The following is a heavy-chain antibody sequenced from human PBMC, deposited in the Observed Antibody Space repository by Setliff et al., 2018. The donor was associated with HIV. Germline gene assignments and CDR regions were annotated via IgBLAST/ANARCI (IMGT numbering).Heavy chain of an antibody. CDR1: GDFFSSDYY. CDR2: IYYSGST. Sequence: LSLTCTVSGDFFSSDYYWGWIRQSPGKGLEWIGSIYYSGSTNYNPSLKSRVTISVDTSKNQFSLKLSSVTAADTAVYYCARIAGYSSGWYFDYWGQGTLVTVSS. J-gene: IGHJ4*02. D-gene: IGHD6-19*01. V-gene: IGHV4-38-2*02. CDR3: ARIAGYSSGWYFDY.